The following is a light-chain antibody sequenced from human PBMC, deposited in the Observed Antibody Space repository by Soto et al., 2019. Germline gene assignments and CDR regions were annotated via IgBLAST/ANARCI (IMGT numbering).Light chain of an antibody. CDR2: GAS. CDR1: QSITTY. J-gene: IGKJ5*01. V-gene: IGKV1-39*01. CDR3: QQSYSASIT. Sequence: DIQMTQSPSSLSASVGDRVTITCRASQSITTYLSWYHQKPGRAPNLLIYGASSLRSGVPLRFSGSGSGTDFTLTITSLQPEDFGTYYCQQSYSASITFGQGTRLDVK.